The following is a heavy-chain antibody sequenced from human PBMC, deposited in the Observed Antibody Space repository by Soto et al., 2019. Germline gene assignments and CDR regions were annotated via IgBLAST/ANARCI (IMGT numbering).Heavy chain of an antibody. J-gene: IGHJ4*02. CDR3: ARHYYDNSDPRGWGDY. Sequence: EVQLVQSGAEVKKPGESLKISCKASGYRFTNYWIGWVRQMPGKGLEWMAIIYPADSDARYSPSFQGQVTISADRSINTAYLQWSSLRASDTAMYYCARHYYDNSDPRGWGDYWGQGTLVTVSS. CDR1: GYRFTNYW. CDR2: IYPADSDA. V-gene: IGHV5-51*01. D-gene: IGHD3-22*01.